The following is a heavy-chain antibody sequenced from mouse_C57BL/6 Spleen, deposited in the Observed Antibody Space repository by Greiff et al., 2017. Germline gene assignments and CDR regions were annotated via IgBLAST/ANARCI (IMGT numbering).Heavy chain of an antibody. CDR2: ISYDGSN. CDR3: ARGGPYFDY. V-gene: IGHV3-6*01. J-gene: IGHJ2*01. CDR1: GYSITSGYY. Sequence: EVQLQQSGPGLVKPSQSLSLTCSVTGYSITSGYYWNWIRQFPGNKLEWMGYISYDGSNNYNPSLKNRISITRDTSKNQFFLKLNSVTTEDTATYYCARGGPYFDYWGQGTTRTVSS.